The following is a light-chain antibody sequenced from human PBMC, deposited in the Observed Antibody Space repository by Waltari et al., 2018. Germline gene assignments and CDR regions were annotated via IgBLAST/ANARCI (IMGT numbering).Light chain of an antibody. Sequence: SYVLTQPPSVSVAPGGTATITCGGNNIGRKSVHWYQQKPGQAPVLVIYYDTDRPSGIPERFSGSNSGNTATLTISRVEVWDEADFFCQVWDSGSDHKVFGGGTKLTVL. CDR2: YDT. CDR1: NIGRKS. J-gene: IGLJ3*02. V-gene: IGLV3-21*01. CDR3: QVWDSGSDHKV.